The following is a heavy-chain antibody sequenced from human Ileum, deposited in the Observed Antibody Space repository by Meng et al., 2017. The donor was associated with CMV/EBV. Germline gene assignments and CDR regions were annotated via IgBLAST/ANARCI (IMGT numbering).Heavy chain of an antibody. J-gene: IGHJ4*02. CDR3: AQRIYIDSYYFDS. Sequence: PLPRSRPGLFEPSAALSLPCTVSGGPISSNYYWGWIRQSPGKGLEWIGSLYYNGDTYYNPSLKSRVTLSVDTSKNQFSLKLNSVIAADTAVYYCAQRIYIDSYYFDSWGQGTLVTVSS. CDR2: LYYNGDT. V-gene: IGHV4-39*07. CDR1: GGPISSNYY. D-gene: IGHD2/OR15-2a*01.